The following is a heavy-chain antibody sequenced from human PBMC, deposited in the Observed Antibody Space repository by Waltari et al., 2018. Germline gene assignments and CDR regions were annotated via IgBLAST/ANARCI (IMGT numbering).Heavy chain of an antibody. J-gene: IGHJ4*02. CDR1: GFTFSTYA. D-gene: IGHD3-3*01. Sequence: EVQLLESGGGLVQPGGSLRLSCAASGFTFSTYAMTWVRQAPGRGLEWISGISGSGATTYYADSVKGRFTISRDNSKNLLYLKMNSLRAEDTAIYYCAKDSNSDFWSGYSGTFNYWGQGTLVTVSS. CDR3: AKDSNSDFWSGYSGTFNY. CDR2: ISGSGATT. V-gene: IGHV3-23*01.